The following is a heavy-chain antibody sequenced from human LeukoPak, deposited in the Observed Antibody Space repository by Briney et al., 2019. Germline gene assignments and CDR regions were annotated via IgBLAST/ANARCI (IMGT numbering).Heavy chain of an antibody. V-gene: IGHV3-23*01. CDR2: ISGSGGST. J-gene: IGHJ4*02. CDR3: ANLNAPYWGNFDY. Sequence: GGSLRLSCAASGFTFNNYALTWVRQAPGKGLAWVSTISGSGGSTYYADSVKGRFTISRDNSKSTLYLQMNSLRAEDTAVYYCANLNAPYWGNFDYWGQGTLVTVSS. CDR1: GFTFNNYA. D-gene: IGHD3-16*01.